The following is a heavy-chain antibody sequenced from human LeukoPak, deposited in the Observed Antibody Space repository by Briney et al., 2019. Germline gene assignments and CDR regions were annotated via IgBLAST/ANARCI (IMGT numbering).Heavy chain of an antibody. CDR3: ARGSIVVATFFDY. D-gene: IGHD3-22*01. V-gene: IGHV4-38-2*01. J-gene: IGHJ4*02. CDR1: GYSISSGYY. Sequence: SETLSLTCAVSGYSISSGYYWGWIRQPPGKGLEWIGEINHSGSTNYNPSLKSRVTISVDTSKNQFSLKLSSVTAADTAVYYCARGSIVVATFFDYWGQGTLVTVSS. CDR2: INHSGST.